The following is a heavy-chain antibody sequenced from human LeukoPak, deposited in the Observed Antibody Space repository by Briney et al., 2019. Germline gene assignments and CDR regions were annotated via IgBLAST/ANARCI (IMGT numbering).Heavy chain of an antibody. D-gene: IGHD3-3*01. V-gene: IGHV3-21*01. Sequence: GGSLRLSCAASGFTFSSYSMNWVRQAPGKGLEWVSSISSSSSYIYYADSVKGRFTISRENAKNSLYLQMNSLRAGDTAVYYCARSETYYDFWSGSWAPYGMDVWGQGTTVTVSS. CDR1: GFTFSSYS. CDR3: ARSETYYDFWSGSWAPYGMDV. CDR2: ISSSSSYI. J-gene: IGHJ6*02.